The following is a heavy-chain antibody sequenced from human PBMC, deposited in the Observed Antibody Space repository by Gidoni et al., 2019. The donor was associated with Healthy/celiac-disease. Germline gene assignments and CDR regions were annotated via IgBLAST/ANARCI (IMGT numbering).Heavy chain of an antibody. V-gene: IGHV3-23*01. J-gene: IGHJ4*02. CDR2: ISGSGGST. CDR3: AKDGNYYDSSGYYEYFDY. D-gene: IGHD3-22*01. CDR1: GFTFGSYA. Sequence: EVQLLESGGGLVQPGGSLRLSCSASGFTFGSYAMSWVRQAPGKGLEWVSAISGSGGSTYYADSVKGRFTISRDNSKNTLYLQMNSLRAEDTAVYYCAKDGNYYDSSGYYEYFDYWGQGTLVTVSS.